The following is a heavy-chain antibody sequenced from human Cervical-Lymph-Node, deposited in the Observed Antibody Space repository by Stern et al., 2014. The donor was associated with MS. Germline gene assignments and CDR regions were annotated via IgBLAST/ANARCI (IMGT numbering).Heavy chain of an antibody. Sequence: VQLVESGPGLVKPSQTLSLTCTVSGGSISSSGYYWSWIRQPADKGLEWIGRIHDSGSTYYNPSLKRRVTISMDTAKNQFLLKLPSVTAADTAVYYCATTRWDLFTWNWFDPWGQGTLVTVSS. D-gene: IGHD1-26*01. CDR1: GGSISSSGYY. J-gene: IGHJ5*02. CDR3: ATTRWDLFTWNWFDP. V-gene: IGHV4-61*02. CDR2: IHDSGST.